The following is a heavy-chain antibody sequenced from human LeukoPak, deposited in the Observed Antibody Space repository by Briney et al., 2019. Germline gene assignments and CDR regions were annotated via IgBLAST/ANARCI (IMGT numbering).Heavy chain of an antibody. V-gene: IGHV4-59*01. CDR2: IYYSGST. D-gene: IGHD1-26*01. CDR1: GGFISDYY. Sequence: SETLSLTCAVSGGFISDYYWTWIRQPPGKGLEWIGHIYYSGSTNYNPSLKSRVSISIDTSKNQFSLKLNSVTAADTAVYYCARGSGNLKFDYWGQGILVTVSS. J-gene: IGHJ4*02. CDR3: ARGSGNLKFDY.